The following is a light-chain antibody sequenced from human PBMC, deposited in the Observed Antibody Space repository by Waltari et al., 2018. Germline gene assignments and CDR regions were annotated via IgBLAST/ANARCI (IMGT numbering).Light chain of an antibody. Sequence: EIVLTQSPGTLSLSPGERATLSCRASQSVSNTHLAWYQQKPGQAPRLLIYAASRRATGIPDRFSGSGSGTDFTLTSSRLEPEDFAVYYCQQYGSAPRTFGQGTKVEIK. V-gene: IGKV3-20*01. CDR3: QQYGSAPRT. CDR1: QSVSNTH. CDR2: AAS. J-gene: IGKJ1*01.